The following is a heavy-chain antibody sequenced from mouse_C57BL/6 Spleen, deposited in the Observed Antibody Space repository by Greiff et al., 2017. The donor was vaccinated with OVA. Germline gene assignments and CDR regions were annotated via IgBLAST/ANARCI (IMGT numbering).Heavy chain of an antibody. CDR3: AREDYGPMDY. D-gene: IGHD1-1*01. CDR1: GYSITSGYY. Sequence: ESGPGLVKPSQSLSLTCSVTGYSITSGYYWNWIRQFPGNKLEWMGYISYDGSNNYNPSLKNRISITRDTSKNQFFLKLNSVTTEDTATYYCAREDYGPMDYWGQGTSVTVSS. CDR2: ISYDGSN. J-gene: IGHJ4*01. V-gene: IGHV3-6*01.